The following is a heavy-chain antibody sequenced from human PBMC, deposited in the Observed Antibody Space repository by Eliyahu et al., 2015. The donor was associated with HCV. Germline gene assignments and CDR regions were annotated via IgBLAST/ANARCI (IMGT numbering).Heavy chain of an antibody. V-gene: IGHV1-69*01. CDR1: GGTFSNYD. CDR3: ARVVGSGPLEGYWAY. D-gene: IGHD3-10*01. CDR2: IIPIFGKG. J-gene: IGHJ4*02. Sequence: QVQLVQSGAEVKKPGSSVKVSCKASGGTFSNYDISWVRQTPGQGLEWMGGIIPIFGKGNYAQKFQGRVRITADESTSTAYMELSSLRSEDTAVYYCARVVGSGPLEGYWAYWGQGTLVTVST.